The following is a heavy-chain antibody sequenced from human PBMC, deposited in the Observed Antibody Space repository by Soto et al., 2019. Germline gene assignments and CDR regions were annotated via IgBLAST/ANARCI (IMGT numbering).Heavy chain of an antibody. Sequence: QVQLQQSGAGLLKPSETLSLTCAVYGESFSGYIWTWIRQTPGKGLQWIGQINHSGSASYNPSLKSRVTISVHTSNSQFPLELSSVTAADTAVYYGARGLITGSHYSGGWYYFDSWGQGTQVTVSS. CDR2: INHSGSA. V-gene: IGHV4-34*01. CDR1: GESFSGYI. CDR3: ARGLITGSHYSGGWYYFDS. J-gene: IGHJ4*02. D-gene: IGHD6-19*01.